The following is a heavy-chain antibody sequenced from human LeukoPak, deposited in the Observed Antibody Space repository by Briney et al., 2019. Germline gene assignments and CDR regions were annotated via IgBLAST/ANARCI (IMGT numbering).Heavy chain of an antibody. D-gene: IGHD2-8*01. J-gene: IGHJ4*02. CDR3: ARGSAVSCTNSTCHAPLDY. CDR2: INPKSGAT. Sequence: PSVKVSCKASGYTFIDYYIIWKRQAPGRGLEYMGWINPKSGATRNGQKFQGRITMTRDTSVKTAYMDLGTLTSDDAAIYFCARGSAVSCTNSTCHAPLDYWGQGTPVTVSS. V-gene: IGHV1-2*02. CDR1: GYTFIDYY.